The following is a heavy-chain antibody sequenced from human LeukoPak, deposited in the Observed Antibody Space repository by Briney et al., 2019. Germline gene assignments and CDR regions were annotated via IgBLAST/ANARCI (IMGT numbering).Heavy chain of an antibody. CDR1: GGSISSGDYY. D-gene: IGHD3-22*01. Sequence: PSETLSLTCTVSGGSISSGDYYWSWIRQPPGTGLEWIGYIYYSGSTNYNPSLKSRVTISVDTSKNQFSLKLSSVTAADTAVYCCARGAPPWYYDSSGYYHAFDIWGQGTMVTVSS. J-gene: IGHJ3*02. V-gene: IGHV4-61*08. CDR3: ARGAPPWYYDSSGYYHAFDI. CDR2: IYYSGST.